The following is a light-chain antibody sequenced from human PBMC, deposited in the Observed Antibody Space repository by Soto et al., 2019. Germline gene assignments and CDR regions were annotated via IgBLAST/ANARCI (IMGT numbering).Light chain of an antibody. CDR1: RRDVGKYDR. J-gene: IGLJ1*01. CDR2: EVI. Sequence: QALLAPPPSLSGAPGQSVTLPRPRTRRDVGKYDRVSWYQQPPGTAPKLIIYEVINRPSGVPARFSGSKSGNTASLTISGLQAEDEADYYCSSYMSTSRYVFGAGTKVTVL. CDR3: SSYMSTSRYV. V-gene: IGLV2-18*02.